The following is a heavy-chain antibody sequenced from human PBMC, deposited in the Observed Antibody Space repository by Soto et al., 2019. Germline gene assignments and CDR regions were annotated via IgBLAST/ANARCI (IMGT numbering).Heavy chain of an antibody. D-gene: IGHD2-2*02. CDR1: GFTFSSYA. CDR3: AKDHCSSTSCYTGPYGMDV. Sequence: SLRLSCAASGFTFSSYAMSWVRQAPGKGLEWVSAISGSGGSTYYADSVKGRFTISRDNSKNTLYLQMNSLRAEDTAVYSCAKDHCSSTSCYTGPYGMDVWGQGTTVTVSS. CDR2: ISGSGGST. J-gene: IGHJ6*02. V-gene: IGHV3-23*01.